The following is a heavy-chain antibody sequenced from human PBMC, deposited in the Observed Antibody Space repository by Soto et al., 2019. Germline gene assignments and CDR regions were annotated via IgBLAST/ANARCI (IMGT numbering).Heavy chain of an antibody. Sequence: QVQLQESGPGLVKPSETLSLTCTVSGGSISSYYWSWIRQPPGKGLEWIGYIYYSGSTNYNPSLKSRVTISVDTSKNPFSLKLSSVTAADTAVYYCARTIAVAGGYNWFDPWGQGTLVTVSS. CDR1: GGSISSYY. D-gene: IGHD6-19*01. J-gene: IGHJ5*02. V-gene: IGHV4-59*08. CDR2: IYYSGST. CDR3: ARTIAVAGGYNWFDP.